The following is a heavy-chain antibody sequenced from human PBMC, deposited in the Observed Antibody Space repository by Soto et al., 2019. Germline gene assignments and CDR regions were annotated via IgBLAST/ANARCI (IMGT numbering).Heavy chain of an antibody. CDR1: GFTFSSYA. CDR3: AHTSSAAAWDY. CDR2: ISYDGSNK. V-gene: IGHV3-30-3*01. J-gene: IGHJ4*02. Sequence: SGGSLRLSCAASGFTFSSYAMHWVRQAPGKGLEWVAVISYDGSNKYYADSVKGRFTISRDNSKNTLYLQMNSLRAEDTAVYYCAHTSSAAAWDYWGQGTLVTVSS. D-gene: IGHD2-2*01.